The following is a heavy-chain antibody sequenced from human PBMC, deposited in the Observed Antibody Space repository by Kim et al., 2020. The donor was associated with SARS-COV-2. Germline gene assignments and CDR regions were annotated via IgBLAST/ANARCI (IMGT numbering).Heavy chain of an antibody. CDR2: INSDGSGT. J-gene: IGHJ4*02. D-gene: IGHD1-26*01. CDR1: GFTFSSYW. Sequence: GGSLRLSCAASGFTFSSYWMHWVRQAPGKGLVWVSRINSDGSGTVYADSVKGRFTISRDNAKNTLYLQMNSLRAEDTAVYYCARSIVGPSTDYWGQGTLVIVSS. CDR3: ARSIVGPSTDY. V-gene: IGHV3-74*01.